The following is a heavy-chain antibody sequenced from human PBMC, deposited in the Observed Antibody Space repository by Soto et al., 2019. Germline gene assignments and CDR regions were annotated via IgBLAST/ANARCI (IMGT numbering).Heavy chain of an antibody. CDR2: IYSGGST. D-gene: IGHD6-13*01. V-gene: IGHV3-53*01. CDR1: GFNVSSNY. Sequence: GGSLSLACAASGFNVSSNYMSWVRQAPGKGLEWVSFIYSGGSTYYADSVKGRFTISRDNSKNTLYLQMNSLRAEDTAVYYCARDQGDSSSCWGQGTLVTVSS. CDR3: ARDQGDSSSC. J-gene: IGHJ4*02.